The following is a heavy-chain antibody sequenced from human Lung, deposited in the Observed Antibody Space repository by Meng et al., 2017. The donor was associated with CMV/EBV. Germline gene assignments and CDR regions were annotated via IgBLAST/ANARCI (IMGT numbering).Heavy chain of an antibody. CDR3: ARHHHSPTFDY. Sequence: LAPREPGPGLVKPSGALSLSCTVSCGSISSSCYYWAWIRQPPGEGLEWIGSVVYSGTTYYTSSLKSRVSISVDTSKNQFSLKLSSVTAADTAVYYCARHHHSPTFDYWGQGTLVTVSS. CDR2: VVYSGTT. V-gene: IGHV4-39*01. J-gene: IGHJ4*02. CDR1: CGSISSSCYY. D-gene: IGHD1-14*01.